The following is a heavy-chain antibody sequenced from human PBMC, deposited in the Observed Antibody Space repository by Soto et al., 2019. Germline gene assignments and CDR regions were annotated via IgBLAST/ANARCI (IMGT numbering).Heavy chain of an antibody. CDR1: GGSISSRGYY. V-gene: IGHV4-39*01. J-gene: IGHJ5*02. CDR3: ATSNWFDP. Sequence: QLQLQESGPGLVKPSETLSVTCTVSGGSISSRGYYWGWIRQPPGKGLEWIGTIYYSGSTYYNPSLKSRVTISVDTSKNQFSLKLSSVTAADMAVYYCATSNWFDPWGQGPLVTVSS. CDR2: IYYSGST.